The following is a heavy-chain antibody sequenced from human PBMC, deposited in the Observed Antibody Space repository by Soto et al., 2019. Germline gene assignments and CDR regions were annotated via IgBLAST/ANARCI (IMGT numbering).Heavy chain of an antibody. CDR2: IIPIFGTA. CDR1: GGTFSSYA. J-gene: IGHJ6*02. V-gene: IGHV1-69*01. D-gene: IGHD2-15*01. CDR3: ARYSDGGTYYYYYGMDV. Sequence: QVQLVQSGAEVKKPGSSVKVSCKASGGTFSSYAISWVRQAPGHGLECIGGIIPIFGTANYAQKFQGRVTITANESTNTAYMKLSSLRSEDTAVYYCARYSDGGTYYYYYGMDVCGQGTTVTVSS.